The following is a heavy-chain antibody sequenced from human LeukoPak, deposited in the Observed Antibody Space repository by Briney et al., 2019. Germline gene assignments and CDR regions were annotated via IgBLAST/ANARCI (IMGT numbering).Heavy chain of an antibody. J-gene: IGHJ6*03. Sequence: PSETLSLTCTVSGGSISSYYWSWIRQPPGKGLEWIGYIYYSGSTNYNPSLKSRVTISVDTSKNQFSLTLSSVPAADTSVYYCARFSYYDFWSGYSDHTYMYVWGKGTTATVSS. CDR1: GGSISSYY. V-gene: IGHV4-59*01. CDR3: ARFSYYDFWSGYSDHTYMYV. CDR2: IYYSGST. D-gene: IGHD3-3*01.